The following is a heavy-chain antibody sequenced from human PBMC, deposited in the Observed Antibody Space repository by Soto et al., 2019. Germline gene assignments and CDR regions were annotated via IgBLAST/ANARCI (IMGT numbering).Heavy chain of an antibody. D-gene: IGHD3-10*01. CDR3: AKAPRGSGRDYYFDH. Sequence: EVQLVESGGVLVQPGGSLRLSCAASGFSFSDFWMSWVRQAPGKGPEWVANINRDGSQEWYVDSVQGRFTISRDNAKNSGYLQMNSLRDEDTAVYYCAKAPRGSGRDYYFDHWGQGALITVSS. CDR1: GFSFSDFW. CDR2: INRDGSQE. J-gene: IGHJ4*02. V-gene: IGHV3-7*05.